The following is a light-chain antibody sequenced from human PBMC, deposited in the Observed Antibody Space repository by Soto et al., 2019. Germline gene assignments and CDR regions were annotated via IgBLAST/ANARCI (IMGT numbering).Light chain of an antibody. V-gene: IGLV2-14*03. J-gene: IGLJ2*01. CDR3: SSFTFSIIV. CDR2: DVS. CDR1: STDVGDYDS. Sequence: QSVLTQPASVPGSPGQSITISCAGTSTDVGDYDSFSWYQQHPGKAPKLLIYDVSDRPSGVSNRFSGSKSGNTASLTISGLQAEDEADYYCSSFTFSIIVFGGGTKVTVL.